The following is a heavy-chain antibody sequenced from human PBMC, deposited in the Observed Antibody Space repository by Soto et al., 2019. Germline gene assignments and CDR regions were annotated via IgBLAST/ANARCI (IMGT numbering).Heavy chain of an antibody. J-gene: IGHJ5*02. V-gene: IGHV3-23*01. Sequence: RLSLATSGVTFSSFSITRVRQAPGRGLEWISGISGSGGTTYDADSVKGRFTISRDNSNNTLYLQMNNLRAEDSAVYYCAKDLVLFRSWGQGTQVTFSS. CDR1: GVTFSSFS. D-gene: IGHD3-10*01. CDR2: ISGSGGTT. CDR3: AKDLVLFRS.